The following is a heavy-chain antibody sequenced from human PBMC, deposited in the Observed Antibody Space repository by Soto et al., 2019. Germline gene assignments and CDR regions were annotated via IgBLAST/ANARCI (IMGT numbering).Heavy chain of an antibody. D-gene: IGHD1-26*01. J-gene: IGHJ5*02. V-gene: IGHV3-23*01. CDR3: AKNQGVELVPLATVDWFDP. CDR1: GFTFENFG. CDR2: ISGSGFNK. Sequence: GGSLRLSCAASGFTFENFGMSWVRQAPGKGLEWISSISGSGFNKYYADSVKDRFTISRDNSKNTVYLELNNLRAEDTAVYHCAKNQGVELVPLATVDWFDPWGQGSGVTVSS.